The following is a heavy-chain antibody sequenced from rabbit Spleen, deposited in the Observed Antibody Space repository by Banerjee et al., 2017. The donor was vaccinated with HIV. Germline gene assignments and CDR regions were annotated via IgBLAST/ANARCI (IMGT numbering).Heavy chain of an antibody. Sequence: LEESGGGLVKPGGTLTLTCTVSGFSFSSNWICWVRQAPGKGLEWIACIDTSDGDTDYANWPKGRFTISKASSTTVTLKMTSLTDADTATYFCARDTGSSFSSYGMDLWGQGTLVTVS. V-gene: IGHV1S45*01. CDR1: GFSFSSNW. CDR3: ARDTGSSFSSYGMDL. J-gene: IGHJ6*01. CDR2: IDTSDGDT. D-gene: IGHD8-1*01.